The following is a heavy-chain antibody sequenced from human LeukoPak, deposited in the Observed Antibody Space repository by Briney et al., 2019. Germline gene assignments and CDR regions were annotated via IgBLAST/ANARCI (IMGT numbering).Heavy chain of an antibody. CDR3: AKEPTRRLLWFGELFDY. D-gene: IGHD3-10*01. Sequence: GGSLRLSCAASGFTLSSYGMHWVRQAPGKGLEWVAVISYDGSNKYYADSVKGRFTISRDNSKNTLYLQMNSLRAEDTAVYYCAKEPTRRLLWFGELFDYWGQGTLVTVSS. CDR1: GFTLSSYG. J-gene: IGHJ4*02. V-gene: IGHV3-30*18. CDR2: ISYDGSNK.